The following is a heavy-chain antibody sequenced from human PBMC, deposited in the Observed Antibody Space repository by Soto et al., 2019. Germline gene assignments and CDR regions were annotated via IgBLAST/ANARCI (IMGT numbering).Heavy chain of an antibody. Sequence: GGSLRLSCAASGFTFSSYSMNWVRQAPGKGLEWVSSISSSSSYIYYADSVKGRFTISRDNAKNSLYLQMNSLRAEDMAVYYCARGSPEVVVPAAIWGQGTLVTVSS. CDR1: GFTFSSYS. CDR3: ARGSPEVVVPAAI. V-gene: IGHV3-21*01. CDR2: ISSSSSYI. J-gene: IGHJ4*02. D-gene: IGHD2-2*01.